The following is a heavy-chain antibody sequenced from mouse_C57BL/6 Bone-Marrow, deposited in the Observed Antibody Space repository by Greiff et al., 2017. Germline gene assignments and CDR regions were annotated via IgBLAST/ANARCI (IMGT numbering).Heavy chain of an antibody. CDR2: IYPRSGNT. D-gene: IGHD1-1*01. V-gene: IGHV1-81*01. Sequence: VQLQESGAELARPGASVKLSCKASGYTFTSYGISWVKQRTGQGLEWIGEIYPRSGNTYYNEKFKGKATLNADKSSSTAYMELRSLTSEDSAVYFCARSKDYYGSRYFDVWGTGTTVTVSS. J-gene: IGHJ1*03. CDR1: GYTFTSYG. CDR3: ARSKDYYGSRYFDV.